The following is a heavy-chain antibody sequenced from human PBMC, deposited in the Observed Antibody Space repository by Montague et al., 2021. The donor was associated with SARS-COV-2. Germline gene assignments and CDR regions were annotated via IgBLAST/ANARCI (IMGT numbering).Heavy chain of an antibody. D-gene: IGHD5-24*01. CDR3: ARDRTFRDGYLDAFEI. CDR1: GYSTSSGYY. CDR2: IYHSGTT. J-gene: IGHJ3*02. V-gene: IGHV4-38-2*02. Sequence: SETLSLTCTVSGYSTSSGYYWGWIRKFPGKGPEWIGSIYHSGTTYYNPSLKSRVTISVDTSKNQFSLKMYSVTAADTAQFYCARDRTFRDGYLDAFEIWGQGTMVTVSS.